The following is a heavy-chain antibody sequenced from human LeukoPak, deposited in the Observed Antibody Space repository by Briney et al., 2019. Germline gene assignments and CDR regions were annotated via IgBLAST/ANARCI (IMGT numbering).Heavy chain of an antibody. D-gene: IGHD2-8*01. CDR1: GGSISSSSYY. V-gene: IGHV4-61*01. CDR3: ARDEARIVLMVYAILPLYYFDY. CDR2: IYYSGST. J-gene: IGHJ4*02. Sequence: SETLSLTCTVSGGSISSSSYYWSWIRQPPGKGLEWIGYIYYSGSTNYNPSLKSRVTISVDTSKNQFSLKLSSVTAADTAVYYCARDEARIVLMVYAILPLYYFDYWGQGTLVTVSS.